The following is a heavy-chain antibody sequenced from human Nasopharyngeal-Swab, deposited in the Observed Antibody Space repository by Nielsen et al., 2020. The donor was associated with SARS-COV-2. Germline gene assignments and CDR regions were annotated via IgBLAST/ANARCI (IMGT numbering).Heavy chain of an antibody. J-gene: IGHJ6*04. CDR2: INSDGSST. CDR1: GFTFSSYW. CDR3: TSRSTTVTTSLRADV. V-gene: IGHV3-74*01. D-gene: IGHD4-17*01. Sequence: GESLKISCAASGFTFSSYWMHWVRQAPGKGLVWVSRINSDGSSTSYADSVKGRFTISRDNAKNTLYLQMNSLKTEDTAVYYCTSRSTTVTTSLRADVWGKGTTVTVSS.